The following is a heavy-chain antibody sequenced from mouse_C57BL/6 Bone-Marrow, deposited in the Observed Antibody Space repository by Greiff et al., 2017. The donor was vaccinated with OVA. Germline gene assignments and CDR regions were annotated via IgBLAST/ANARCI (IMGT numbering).Heavy chain of an antibody. CDR1: GYTFTSYW. V-gene: IGHV1-69*01. Sequence: VQLQQPGAELVMPGASVKLSCKASGYTFTSYWMHWVKQRPGQGLEWIGEIDPSDSYTNYNQKFKGKSPLTVDKSTSPAYMQISSLTSEDSADYDGERALRGYPDYWGQGTTLTVSS. CDR3: ERALRGYPDY. D-gene: IGHD2-14*01. J-gene: IGHJ2*01. CDR2: IDPSDSYT.